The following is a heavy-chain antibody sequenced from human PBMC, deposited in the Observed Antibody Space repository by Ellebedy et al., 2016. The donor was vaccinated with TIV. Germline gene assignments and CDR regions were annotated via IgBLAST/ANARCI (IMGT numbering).Heavy chain of an antibody. D-gene: IGHD4-17*01. CDR2: INRDGSSA. CDR1: GFTFSNYW. CDR3: ARHTDYALDY. Sequence: GESLKISCAASGFTFSNYWIHWVRQAPGKGLVWLSRINRDGSSANYADSVKGRFTISRDNAKNSLHLQMNGLRAEDAAVYYCARHTDYALDYWGQGALVTVSS. V-gene: IGHV3-74*01. J-gene: IGHJ4*02.